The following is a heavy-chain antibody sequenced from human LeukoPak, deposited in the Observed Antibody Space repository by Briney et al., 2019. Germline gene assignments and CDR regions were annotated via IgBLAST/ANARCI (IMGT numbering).Heavy chain of an antibody. Sequence: PSVTLSLTCAVYGGSFSGHYWTWIRQAPGKGLEWIGESTHTGSTNYNPSLKSRVTISVDTSKNQFSLKLTSVSAADTAVYHCARGRTGAAALDFWGPGTLVTVSS. CDR2: STHTGST. CDR1: GGSFSGHY. CDR3: ARGRTGAAALDF. V-gene: IGHV4-34*01. J-gene: IGHJ4*02. D-gene: IGHD2-2*01.